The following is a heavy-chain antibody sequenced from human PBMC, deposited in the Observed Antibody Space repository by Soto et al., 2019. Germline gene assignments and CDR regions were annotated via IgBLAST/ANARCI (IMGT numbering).Heavy chain of an antibody. CDR1: GFTFSSYS. CDR3: ARAPGIAVAGPSFDY. CDR2: ISSSSSTI. J-gene: IGHJ4*02. V-gene: IGHV3-48*01. Sequence: PGGSLRLSCAASGFTFSSYSMNWVRQAPGKGLEWVSYISSSSSTIYYADSVKGRFTISRDNAKNSLYLQMNSLRAEDTAVYYCARAPGIAVAGPSFDYWGQGTLVNVSS. D-gene: IGHD6-19*01.